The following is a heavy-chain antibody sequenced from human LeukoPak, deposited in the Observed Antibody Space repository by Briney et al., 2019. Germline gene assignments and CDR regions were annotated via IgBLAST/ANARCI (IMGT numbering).Heavy chain of an antibody. J-gene: IGHJ4*02. CDR3: ARDRRGYSYGTFEY. Sequence: GGSLRLSCAASGFTFSNYALHWVRQAPGMGLEWVAVISFDGRNKYYADSVKGRFTISRDNSKNTLYLQMNSLRAEDTAVYYCARDRRGYSYGTFEYWGQGTLVTVSS. CDR2: ISFDGRNK. D-gene: IGHD5-18*01. V-gene: IGHV3-30*04. CDR1: GFTFSNYA.